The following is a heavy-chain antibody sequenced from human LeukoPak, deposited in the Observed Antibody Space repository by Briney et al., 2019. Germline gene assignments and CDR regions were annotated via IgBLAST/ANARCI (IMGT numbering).Heavy chain of an antibody. D-gene: IGHD6-13*01. CDR2: IKQGGSEK. V-gene: IGHV3-7*01. CDR3: ARRRSSSWSDAFDI. Sequence: PGGSLRLSCAASGFTFSSYWMSWVRQAPGKGLEWVANIKQGGSEKYYVDSVKGRFTISRDNAKNSLYLQMNSLRAEDTAVYYCARRRSSSWSDAFDIWGQGTMVTVSS. CDR1: GFTFSSYW. J-gene: IGHJ3*02.